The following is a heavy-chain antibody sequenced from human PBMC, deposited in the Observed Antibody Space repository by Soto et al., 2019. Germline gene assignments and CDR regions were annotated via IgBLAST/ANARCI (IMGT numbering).Heavy chain of an antibody. Sequence: PGGSLGLSCAAYGFSLSGYRMHRVRQAPGKGLVWVSRINSDGSSTSYADSVKGRFTISRDNAKNTLYLQMNSLRAEDTAVYYCAIFGDYEVDWFDPWGQGT. CDR3: AIFGDYEVDWFDP. D-gene: IGHD4-17*01. CDR1: GFSLSGYR. CDR2: INSDGSST. J-gene: IGHJ5*02. V-gene: IGHV3-74*01.